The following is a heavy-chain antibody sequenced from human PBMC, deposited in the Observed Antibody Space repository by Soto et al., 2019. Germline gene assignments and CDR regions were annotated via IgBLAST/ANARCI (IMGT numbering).Heavy chain of an antibody. V-gene: IGHV4-30-2*01. Sequence: QLQLQESGSGLVKPSQTLSLTCTVSGGSINSGGYSWIWIRQPPGKGLEWIGYSYHTGNTFYNPSLQSRVTISVDQSKNQFSLSLGSVTAADTAMYYCARVERTLSTPFAYGMDVWGQGTTVTVSS. CDR3: ARVERTLSTPFAYGMDV. CDR2: SYHTGNT. D-gene: IGHD2-2*01. J-gene: IGHJ6*02. CDR1: GGSINSGGYS.